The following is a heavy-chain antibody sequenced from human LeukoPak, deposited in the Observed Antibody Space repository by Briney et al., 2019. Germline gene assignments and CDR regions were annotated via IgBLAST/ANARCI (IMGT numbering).Heavy chain of an antibody. Sequence: ASVKVSCKASGYTFTSYDINWVRQATGQGLEWMGWMNPNSGNTGYAQKFQGRVTMTRNTSISTAYMELSSLRSEDTAVYYCARDSRVVPAAILAYWGQGTLVTVSS. CDR2: MNPNSGNT. J-gene: IGHJ4*02. D-gene: IGHD2-2*02. V-gene: IGHV1-8*01. CDR3: ARDSRVVPAAILAY. CDR1: GYTFTSYD.